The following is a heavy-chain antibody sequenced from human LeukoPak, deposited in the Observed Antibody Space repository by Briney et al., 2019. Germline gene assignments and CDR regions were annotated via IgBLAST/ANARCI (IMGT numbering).Heavy chain of an antibody. J-gene: IGHJ4*02. CDR3: AKVGHYSRSWYLYYFDY. Sequence: PGGSLRLSCAASGFTFSSYAMSWVRQAPGKGLEWVSAISGSGGSTYYADSVKGRFTISRDNSKNTLYLQMNSLRAEDTAVYYCAKVGHYSRSWYLYYFDYWGQGTLVTVSS. V-gene: IGHV3-23*01. D-gene: IGHD6-13*01. CDR2: ISGSGGST. CDR1: GFTFSSYA.